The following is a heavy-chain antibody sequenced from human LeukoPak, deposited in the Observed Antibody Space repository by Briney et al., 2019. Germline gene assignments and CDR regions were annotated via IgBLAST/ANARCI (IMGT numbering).Heavy chain of an antibody. CDR2: IHYSWSP. J-gene: IGHJ4*02. D-gene: IGHD6-13*01. Sequence: SETLSLTCTVSGGSISSASYYWGWIRQPPGKGLEWIGNIHYSWSPFYNPSLKSRVTTSVDTSKNQFSVKLNSVTAADTAVYYCARRAGTTAGRYFDYWGQGTLVTVSS. CDR1: GGSISSASYY. V-gene: IGHV4-39*01. CDR3: ARRAGTTAGRYFDY.